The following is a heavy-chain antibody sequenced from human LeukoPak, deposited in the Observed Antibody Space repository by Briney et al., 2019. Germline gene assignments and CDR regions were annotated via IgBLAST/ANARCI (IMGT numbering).Heavy chain of an antibody. D-gene: IGHD2-2*01. CDR2: FDPEDGET. CDR1: GYTFTSYA. V-gene: IGHV1-24*01. CDR3: ATDPVGYCSSDSCYSVDY. Sequence: ASVKVSCKASGYTFTSYAMNWVRQASGQGLEWMGGFDPEDGETIYAQKFQGRVTMTEDTSTDTAYLELSSLRSEDTAMYYCATDPVGYCSSDSCYSVDYWGQGTLVTVSS. J-gene: IGHJ4*02.